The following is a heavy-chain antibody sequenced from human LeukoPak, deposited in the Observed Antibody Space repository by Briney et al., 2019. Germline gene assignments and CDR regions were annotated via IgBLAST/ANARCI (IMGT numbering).Heavy chain of an antibody. V-gene: IGHV1-2*02. CDR2: INPNSGGT. J-gene: IGHJ4*02. D-gene: IGHD6-19*01. Sequence: ASVKVSCKASGYTFTGYYMHWVRQAPGQGLEWMGWINPNSGGTNYAQKFQGRVTMTRDTSTSTVYMELSSLRSEDTAVYYCARGGWIPAVAGTKSPFDYWGQGTLVTVSS. CDR3: ARGGWIPAVAGTKSPFDY. CDR1: GYTFTGYY.